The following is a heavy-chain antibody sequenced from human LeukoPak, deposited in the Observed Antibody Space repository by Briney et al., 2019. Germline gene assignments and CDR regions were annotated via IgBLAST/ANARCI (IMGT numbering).Heavy chain of an antibody. Sequence: VASVKVSCKASGYXFTSHGISWVRQAPGQGLKWMGWISAYNGNTNFAQKFQDRVTMTTDTSTSTAYMELRSLRSDDTAVYYCARGDAGLRELLYPIDYWGQGTLVTVSS. D-gene: IGHD3-10*01. CDR2: ISAYNGNT. CDR3: ARGDAGLRELLYPIDY. V-gene: IGHV1-18*01. CDR1: GYXFTSHG. J-gene: IGHJ4*02.